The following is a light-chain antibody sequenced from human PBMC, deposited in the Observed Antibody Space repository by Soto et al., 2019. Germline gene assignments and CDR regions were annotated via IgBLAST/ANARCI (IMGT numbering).Light chain of an antibody. Sequence: EIVMTQSPATLSVSPGERVTLSCRASQSIYNKVAWYQQKPGQAPRLLIYGASTRATGISARFSGSGSGTEFTLTISSLQSEDFAVYYCQQYNNWPPITFGQGTRFEIK. CDR2: GAS. CDR3: QQYNNWPPIT. V-gene: IGKV3-15*01. CDR1: QSIYNK. J-gene: IGKJ5*01.